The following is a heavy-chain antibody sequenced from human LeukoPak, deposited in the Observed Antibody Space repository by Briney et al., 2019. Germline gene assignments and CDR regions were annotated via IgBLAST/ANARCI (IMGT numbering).Heavy chain of an antibody. J-gene: IGHJ4*02. CDR2: IYYSGST. CDR3: ARQLGDRLLFDW. D-gene: IGHD2-21*01. Sequence: ASETLSLTCTVSGGSISSYYWSWLRQPPGKGLEWIGHIYYSGSTHYNSSLKRRVTISLDTSRNQFSLKLSSVTAADTAVYYCARQLGDRLLFDWWGQGTLVTVTA. V-gene: IGHV4-59*01. CDR1: GGSISSYY.